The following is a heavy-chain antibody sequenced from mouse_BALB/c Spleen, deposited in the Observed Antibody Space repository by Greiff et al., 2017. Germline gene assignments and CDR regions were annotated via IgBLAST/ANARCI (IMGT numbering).Heavy chain of an antibody. Sequence: EVQLVESGGGLVKPGGSLKLSCAASGFTFSSYAMSWVRQTPEKRLEWVATISSGGSYTYYPDSVKGRFTISRDNAKNTLYLQMSSLRSEDTAMYYCARGTNYRYGNYYAMDYWGQGTSVTVSS. CDR3: ARGTNYRYGNYYAMDY. CDR2: ISSGGSYT. J-gene: IGHJ4*01. CDR1: GFTFSSYA. D-gene: IGHD2-14*01. V-gene: IGHV5-9-3*01.